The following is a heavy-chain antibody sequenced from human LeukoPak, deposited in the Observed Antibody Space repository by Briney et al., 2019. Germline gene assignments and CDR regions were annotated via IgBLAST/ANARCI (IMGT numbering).Heavy chain of an antibody. CDR1: GYTFTGYY. V-gene: IGHV1-2*02. Sequence: ASVKVSCKASGYTFTGYYMHWVRQAPGQGLEWMGWLNPNSGGTNNAQKFQGRVTMTRDTSISTAYMEPSRLRSDDTAVYYCARDFKYYGSGSYYAVPRIDPWGQGTLVTVSS. D-gene: IGHD3-10*01. CDR2: LNPNSGGT. J-gene: IGHJ5*02. CDR3: ARDFKYYGSGSYYAVPRIDP.